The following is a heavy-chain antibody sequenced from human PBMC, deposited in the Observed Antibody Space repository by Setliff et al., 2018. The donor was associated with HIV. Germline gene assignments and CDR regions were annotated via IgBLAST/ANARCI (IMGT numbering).Heavy chain of an antibody. CDR2: FNPIFTSP. CDR1: GGIFTTSS. CDR3: ARGVRVTVVQRASSLDF. Sequence: GASVKVSCKSSGGIFTTSSINWMRQVPGQGLEWMGGFNPIFTSPDYAQKFQDRITMTADESTSTAYMELRSLTSEDTAVYFCARGVRVTVVQRASSLDFWGQGTLVTVSS. J-gene: IGHJ4*02. D-gene: IGHD2-21*02. V-gene: IGHV1-69*13.